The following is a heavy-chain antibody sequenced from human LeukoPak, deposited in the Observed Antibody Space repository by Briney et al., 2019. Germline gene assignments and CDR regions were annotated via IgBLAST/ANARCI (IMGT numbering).Heavy chain of an antibody. CDR2: IFYTGRT. V-gene: IGHV4-39*01. J-gene: IGHJ5*01. CDR1: AGSISSNTFY. Sequence: SETLSLTCTVSAGSISSNTFYWGWIRQPPGEGLEWIGSIFYTGRTYYNPSLKSRVTISVDTSKNQFSLKLSSVTAADTSLYYCARAMVLEGWFESWGQGTLVTVSS. D-gene: IGHD3-10*01. CDR3: ARAMVLEGWFES.